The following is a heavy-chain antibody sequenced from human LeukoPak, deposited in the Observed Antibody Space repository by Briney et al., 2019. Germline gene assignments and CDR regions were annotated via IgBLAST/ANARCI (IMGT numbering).Heavy chain of an antibody. J-gene: IGHJ6*02. CDR3: AKDKGWGYSAYDCYGMDV. CDR1: GFTFSSYA. CDR2: ISGSGSST. Sequence: PGGPLRLSCAASGFTFSSYAMSWVRQAPGKGLEWVSAISGSGSSTYYADSVKGRFTISRDNSKNTLYLQMNSLRAEDTAVYYCAKDKGWGYSAYDCYGMDVWGQGTTVTVSS. D-gene: IGHD1-26*01. V-gene: IGHV3-23*01.